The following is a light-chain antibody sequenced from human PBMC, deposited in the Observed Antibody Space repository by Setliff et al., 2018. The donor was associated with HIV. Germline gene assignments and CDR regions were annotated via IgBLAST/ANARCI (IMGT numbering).Light chain of an antibody. CDR2: EVS. J-gene: IGLJ3*02. V-gene: IGLV2-14*01. Sequence: QSVLTQPASVSGSPGQSITISCTGTSSDVGGYNFVSWYQQYPGKAPKLLIFEVSNQPSGVSNRFSGSKSGNTASLTISGLQAEDEADYYCCSYTSSTTLLFGGGTKVTVL. CDR1: SSDVGGYNF. CDR3: CSYTSSTTLL.